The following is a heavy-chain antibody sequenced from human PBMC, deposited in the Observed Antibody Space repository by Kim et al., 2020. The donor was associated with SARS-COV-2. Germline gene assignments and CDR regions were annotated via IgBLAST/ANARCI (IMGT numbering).Heavy chain of an antibody. D-gene: IGHD4-17*01. J-gene: IGHJ4*02. V-gene: IGHV1-58*01. CDR2: GNT. Sequence: GNTNYAQKFQERVTITRDMSTSTAYMELSSLGSEDTAVDYCAAGTTFPDYWGQGTLVTVSS. CDR3: AAGTTFPDY.